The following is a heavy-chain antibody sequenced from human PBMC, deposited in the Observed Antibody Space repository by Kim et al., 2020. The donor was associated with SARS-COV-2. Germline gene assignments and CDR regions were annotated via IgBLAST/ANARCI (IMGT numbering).Heavy chain of an antibody. V-gene: IGHV4-59*01. J-gene: IGHJ3*02. CDR1: GGSISSYY. CDR3: ATQQRSFAFDI. D-gene: IGHD6-13*01. CDR2: IYYSGST. Sequence: SETLSLTCIVSGGSISSYYWSWIRQPPGKGLEWIGYIYYSGSTNYNPSLKSRVTISVDTSKNQFSLKLSSVTAADTAVYYCATQQRSFAFDIWGQGTMVTVSS.